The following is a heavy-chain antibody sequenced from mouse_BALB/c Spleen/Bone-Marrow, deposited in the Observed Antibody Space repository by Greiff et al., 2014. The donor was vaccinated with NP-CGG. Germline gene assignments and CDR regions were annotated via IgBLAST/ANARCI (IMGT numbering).Heavy chain of an antibody. V-gene: IGHV1-14*01. J-gene: IGHJ3*01. CDR3: GRRESGTWFAY. Sequence: VQLQQSGPDLVKPGASVKMSCKASGYTFTSFVMHWVKQKPGQGLEWIGYINPYNDGTKYNEKFKDKATQSSDKSSSTAYMELSSLTSEDSAVYYCGRRESGTWFAYWGQGTLVTVSA. D-gene: IGHD4-1*01. CDR2: INPYNDGT. CDR1: GYTFTSFV.